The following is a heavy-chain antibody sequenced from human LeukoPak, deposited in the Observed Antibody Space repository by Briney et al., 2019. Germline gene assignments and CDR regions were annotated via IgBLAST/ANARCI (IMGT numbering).Heavy chain of an antibody. CDR1: GGSISSYY. CDR3: AGTLWIQLPYFDY. Sequence: SETLSLTCTVSGGSISSYYWSWIRQPPGKGLEWIGYIYYSGSTNYNPSLKSRVTISVDTSKNQFSMKLSSVTAADTAVYYCAGTLWIQLPYFDYWGQGTLVTVSS. V-gene: IGHV4-59*01. J-gene: IGHJ4*02. D-gene: IGHD5-18*01. CDR2: IYYSGST.